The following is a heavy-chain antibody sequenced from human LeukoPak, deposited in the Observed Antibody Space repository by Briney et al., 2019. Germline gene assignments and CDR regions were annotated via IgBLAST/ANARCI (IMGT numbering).Heavy chain of an antibody. CDR3: ARDPGFDYGSGRLTTFDY. J-gene: IGHJ4*02. V-gene: IGHV1-18*01. CDR1: GYTFTSYG. CDR2: ISAYNGNT. Sequence: AASVKVSCKASGYTFTSYGISWVRQAPGQGLEWMGWISAYNGNTNYVQKLQGRVTMTTDTSTSTAYMELRSLRSDDTAVYYCARDPGFDYGSGRLTTFDYWGQGTLVTVSS. D-gene: IGHD3-10*01.